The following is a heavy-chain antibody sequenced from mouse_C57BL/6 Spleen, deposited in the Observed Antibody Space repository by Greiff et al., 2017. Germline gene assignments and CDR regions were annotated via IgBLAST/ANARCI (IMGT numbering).Heavy chain of an antibody. Sequence: VQLQQSGAELVRPGSSVKMSCKTSGYTFTSYGINWVKQRPGQGLEWIGYIYTGNGYTEYNEKFKGKATLTSDKSSSTAYMQLSSLTSEDSAIYFCARDYGNHLYAKGYWGQGTSVTVSS. V-gene: IGHV1-58*01. D-gene: IGHD2-1*01. CDR2: IYTGNGYT. CDR1: GYTFTSYG. J-gene: IGHJ4*01. CDR3: ARDYGNHLYAKGY.